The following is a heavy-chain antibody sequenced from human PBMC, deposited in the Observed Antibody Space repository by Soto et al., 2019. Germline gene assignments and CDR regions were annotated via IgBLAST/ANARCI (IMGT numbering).Heavy chain of an antibody. CDR3: AKEDAALTGYFNEYLVS. CDR2: ISGRGDKT. V-gene: IGHV3-23*01. CDR1: GFTFSSYA. Sequence: EVLLLESGGGLVQPGGSLRLSCVGSGFTFSSYAMSWVRQAPGKGLEWGAGISGRGDKTFNADSVKGRFTISRDNSKNTMFLQMNSLRAEDTAVYYCAKEDAALTGYFNEYLVSWGQGTLVSVSS. D-gene: IGHD3-9*01. J-gene: IGHJ4*02.